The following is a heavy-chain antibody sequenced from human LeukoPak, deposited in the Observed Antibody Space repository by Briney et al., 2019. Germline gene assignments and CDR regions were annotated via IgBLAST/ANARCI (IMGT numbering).Heavy chain of an antibody. J-gene: IGHJ4*02. CDR1: GFTISGSA. D-gene: IGHD6-6*01. CDR2: IRSKANSYAT. Sequence: GGSLKLSCAASGFTISGSAMHWVRQASGKGLEWVGHIRSKANSYATAYAASVKGRFTISRDDSKNTAYLQMNSLKTEDTAVYYCTRLDPYSSSFPVLDYWGKGTLVTVSS. CDR3: TRLDPYSSSFPVLDY. V-gene: IGHV3-73*01.